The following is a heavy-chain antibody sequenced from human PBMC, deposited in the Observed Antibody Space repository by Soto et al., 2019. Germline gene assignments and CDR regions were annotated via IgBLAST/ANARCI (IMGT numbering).Heavy chain of an antibody. CDR1: GGSISNHY. J-gene: IGHJ4*02. CDR2: IYYNGNT. Sequence: QVQLQESGPGLVKPSETLSLTCTVSGGSISNHYWSWIRQPTGKGLGWIGYIYYNGNTNYNPPLKSRVNMSVDTSKNQISLKLSSVTAADTAVYYCTRANWYSEYWGQGTLVTVSS. V-gene: IGHV4-59*11. D-gene: IGHD7-27*01. CDR3: TRANWYSEY.